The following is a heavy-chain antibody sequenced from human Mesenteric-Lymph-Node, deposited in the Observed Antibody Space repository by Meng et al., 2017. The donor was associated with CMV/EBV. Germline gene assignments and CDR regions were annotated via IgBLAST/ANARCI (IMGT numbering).Heavy chain of an antibody. V-gene: IGHV1-2*02. CDR1: GYTFTGYY. D-gene: IGHD4-17*01. J-gene: IGHJ6*02. Sequence: ASVKVSCKASGYTFTGYYMHWVRQAPGQGLEWMGWINPNSGGTNYAQKFQGRVTMTRDTSISTAYMELSRLRSDDTAVYYCASCMTTVTTTYYYYGMDVWGQGTTVTVSS. CDR3: ASCMTTVTTTYYYYGMDV. CDR2: INPNSGGT.